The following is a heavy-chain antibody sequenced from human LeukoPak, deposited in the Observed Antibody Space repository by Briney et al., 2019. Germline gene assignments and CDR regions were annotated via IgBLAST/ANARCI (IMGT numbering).Heavy chain of an antibody. CDR1: GFTFSSYA. CDR3: AKEIVGVTIGCYYFDY. D-gene: IGHD1-26*01. Sequence: PGRSLRLSCAASGFTFSSYAMSWVRQAPGKGLEWVSAISSSGGRTYYADSVKGRFTVSRDNSKSTLYLQMNSLRAEDTAVYYCAKEIVGVTIGCYYFDYWGQGTLVTVSS. J-gene: IGHJ4*02. V-gene: IGHV3-23*01. CDR2: ISSSGGRT.